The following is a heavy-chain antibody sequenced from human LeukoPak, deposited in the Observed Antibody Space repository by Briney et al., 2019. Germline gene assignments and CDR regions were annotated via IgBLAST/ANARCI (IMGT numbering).Heavy chain of an antibody. J-gene: IGHJ2*01. V-gene: IGHV3-30-3*01. CDR1: GFTFSSYA. CDR3: ASTHSEYYYDSSGYYIESDWYFDL. Sequence: QSGGSLRLSCAASGFTFSSYAMHWVRQAPGKGLEWVAVISYDGSNKYYADSVKGRFTISRDNSKNTLYLQMNSLRAEDTAVYYCASTHSEYYYDSSGYYIESDWYFDLWGRGTLVTVSS. CDR2: ISYDGSNK. D-gene: IGHD3-22*01.